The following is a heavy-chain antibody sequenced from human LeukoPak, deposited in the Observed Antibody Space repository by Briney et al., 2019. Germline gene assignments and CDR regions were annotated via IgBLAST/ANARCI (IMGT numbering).Heavy chain of an antibody. D-gene: IGHD5-24*01. Sequence: SETLSLTCTVSGGSISSYYWSWIRQPPGKGLEWIGYIYYSRSTSYSPSLKSRLTISVDTSKNQFSLKLSSVTAADTAVYYCARDGYNSGYFDYWGQGTLVTVSS. CDR1: GGSISSYY. J-gene: IGHJ4*02. CDR3: ARDGYNSGYFDY. V-gene: IGHV4-30-4*08. CDR2: IYYSRST.